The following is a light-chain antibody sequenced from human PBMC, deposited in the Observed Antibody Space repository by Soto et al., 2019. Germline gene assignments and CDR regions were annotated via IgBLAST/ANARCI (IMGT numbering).Light chain of an antibody. V-gene: IGLV1-40*01. CDR1: GSSIGAASG. CDR2: DYF. J-gene: IGLJ2*01. Sequence: QSVLTQPPSVSGAPGQRVTISCTGSGSSIGAASGVHWYQQLPGSAPKLVIYDYFRRPSGVPDRFSGFKSGTSASLAITGLQAEDEAVYFCQSSDSSLSGSVVVFGGGTQLTVL. CDR3: QSSDSSLSGSVVV.